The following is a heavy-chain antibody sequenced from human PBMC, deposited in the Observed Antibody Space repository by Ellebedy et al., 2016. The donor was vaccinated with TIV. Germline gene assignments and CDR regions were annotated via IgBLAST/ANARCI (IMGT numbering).Heavy chain of an antibody. CDR3: ARGPLRYFDWVYYYHGMDV. V-gene: IGHV4-61*01. CDR1: GGSVSGGNFY. D-gene: IGHD3-9*01. CDR2: IFYSGST. J-gene: IGHJ6*02. Sequence: MPSETLSLTCTVSGGSVSGGNFYWSWIRQPPGKGLEWIGYIFYSGSTNFNPSLKSRVTISLDTSKDQFSLRLSSVTAADTAVYYCARGPLRYFDWVYYYHGMDVWGQGTTVTASS.